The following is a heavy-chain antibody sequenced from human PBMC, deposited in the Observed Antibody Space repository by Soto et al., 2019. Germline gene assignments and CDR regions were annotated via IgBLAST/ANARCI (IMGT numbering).Heavy chain of an antibody. J-gene: IGHJ4*02. CDR1: GFTFSDYY. CDR2: ISSSGSTI. V-gene: IGHV3-11*01. Sequence: PGXSLRLSCAASGFTFSDYYMSWILQAPGKGLEWVSYISSSGSTIYYADSVKGRFTISRDNAKNSLYLQMNSLRAEDTAVYYCARGLVGTVTTFGYFDYWGQGTLVTVSS. D-gene: IGHD4-17*01. CDR3: ARGLVGTVTTFGYFDY.